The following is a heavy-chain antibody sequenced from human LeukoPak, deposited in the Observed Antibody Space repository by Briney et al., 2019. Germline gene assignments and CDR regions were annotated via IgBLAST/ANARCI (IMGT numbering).Heavy chain of an antibody. J-gene: IGHJ4*02. CDR3: ARVGRGRSFDY. Sequence: SETLSLTCTVSGGSISSYYWSWIRQPPGKGLEWIGYIYYSGSTNYNPSLQSRATISVDTSKNQFSLKLSSVTAADTAVYYCARVGRGRSFDYWGQGPLVTVPS. CDR2: IYYSGST. CDR1: GGSISSYY. V-gene: IGHV4-59*01.